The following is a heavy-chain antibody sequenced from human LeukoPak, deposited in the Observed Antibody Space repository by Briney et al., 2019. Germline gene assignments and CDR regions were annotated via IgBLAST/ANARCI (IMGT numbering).Heavy chain of an antibody. Sequence: GGSLRLSCAASGFTFRSYSMNWVRQAPGKGLEWVSGISWNSGNIGYADSVKGRFTIPRDNAKNSLYLQMNSLRAEDTAVYYCAKAPDSSRDFDYWGQGTLVTVSS. J-gene: IGHJ4*02. D-gene: IGHD3-22*01. V-gene: IGHV3-9*01. CDR1: GFTFRSYS. CDR2: ISWNSGNI. CDR3: AKAPDSSRDFDY.